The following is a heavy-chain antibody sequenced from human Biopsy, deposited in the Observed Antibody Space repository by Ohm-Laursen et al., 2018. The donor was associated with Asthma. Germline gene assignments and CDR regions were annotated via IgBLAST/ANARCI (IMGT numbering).Heavy chain of an antibody. V-gene: IGHV1-69*01. CDR2: INSVFGTT. Sequence: SSVKVSCKSLGGTFNTYVIGWVRQAPGQGPEWMGGINSVFGTTTYPQKFHDRVTITADDSTSTVYMELSSLRSEDTAVYYCARKAGSCISRTCYSLDFWGQGTLVTVSS. CDR1: GGTFNTYV. CDR3: ARKAGSCISRTCYSLDF. D-gene: IGHD2-2*01. J-gene: IGHJ4*02.